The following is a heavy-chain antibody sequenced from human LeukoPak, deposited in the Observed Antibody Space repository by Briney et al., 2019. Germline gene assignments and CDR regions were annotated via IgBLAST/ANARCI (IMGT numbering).Heavy chain of an antibody. V-gene: IGHV3-23*01. CDR3: AKYYGDYAYYYYMDV. J-gene: IGHJ6*03. Sequence: GGSLRLSCAASGFTFSSYAMSWVRQAPGKGLEWVSAISGSGGSTYYADSVKGRLTISRDNSKNTLYLQMNSLRAEDTAVYYCAKYYGDYAYYYYMDVWGKGTTVTVSS. CDR1: GFTFSSYA. CDR2: ISGSGGST. D-gene: IGHD4-17*01.